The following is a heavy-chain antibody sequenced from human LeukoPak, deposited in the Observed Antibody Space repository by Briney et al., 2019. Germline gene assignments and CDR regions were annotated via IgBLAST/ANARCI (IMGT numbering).Heavy chain of an antibody. CDR2: ISYDGSNK. V-gene: IGHV3-30*04. CDR3: AKEGFDS. CDR1: GFTFSSYA. J-gene: IGHJ4*02. Sequence: GGSLRLSCAASGFTFSSYAMHWVRQAPGKGLEWVAVISYDGSNKYYADSVKGRFTISRDNSKNTLYLQTNSLRAEDTAVYYCAKEGFDSWGQGTLVTVSS.